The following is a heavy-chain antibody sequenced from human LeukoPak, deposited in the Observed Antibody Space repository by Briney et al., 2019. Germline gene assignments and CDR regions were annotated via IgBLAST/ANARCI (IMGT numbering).Heavy chain of an antibody. CDR2: IYPGDSDT. D-gene: IGHD4-23*01. CDR3: ARRPWDYGGNSVGLF. J-gene: IGHJ4*02. V-gene: IGHV5-51*01. Sequence: PRESLTISCLGSGYSFTSYWIGWVRQMPGKGLEWMGIIYPGDSDTRYSPSFQGQVTISADKSISAAYLQWSSLKASDTAMYYCARRPWDYGGNSVGLFWGQGTLVTVSS. CDR1: GYSFTSYW.